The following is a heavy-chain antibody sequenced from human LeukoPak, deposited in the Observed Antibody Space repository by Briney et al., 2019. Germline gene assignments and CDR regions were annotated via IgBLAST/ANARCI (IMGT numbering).Heavy chain of an antibody. CDR2: IGTRDSTK. Sequence: GGSLRLSCVASGFTFTDYYMSWIRQAPGKGLEWVSFIGTRDSTKYYADSVKGRFTVSRDNAENSLYLQMNSLTAEDTAVYYCARATNWGFPLHMDVWGKGNTVTVSS. J-gene: IGHJ6*03. CDR1: GFTFTDYY. CDR3: ARATNWGFPLHMDV. V-gene: IGHV3-11*01. D-gene: IGHD7-27*01.